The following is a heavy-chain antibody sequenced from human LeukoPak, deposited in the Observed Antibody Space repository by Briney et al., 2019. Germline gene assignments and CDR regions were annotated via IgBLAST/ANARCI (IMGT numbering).Heavy chain of an antibody. D-gene: IGHD2-2*02. V-gene: IGHV3-49*04. CDR3: TRFREVVPAAITGWFDP. CDR2: IRSKAYGGTT. CDR1: GFTFGDYA. Sequence: GRSLRLSCTAFGFTFGDYAMSWVRQAPGKGLEWVGFIRSKAYGGTTEYAASVKGRFTISRDDSKSIAYLQMNSLKTEDTAVYYCTRFREVVPAAITGWFDPWGQGTLVTVSS. J-gene: IGHJ5*02.